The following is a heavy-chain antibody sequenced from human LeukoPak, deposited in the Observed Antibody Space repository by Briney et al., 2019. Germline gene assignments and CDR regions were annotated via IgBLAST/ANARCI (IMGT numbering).Heavy chain of an antibody. D-gene: IGHD3-10*01. J-gene: IGHJ6*02. Sequence: PSETLSLTCTVSGGSISSYYWSWIRQPPGKGLEWIVYIYYSGSTNYNPSLKSRVTISVDTSKNQFSLKLSSVTAADTAVYYCARDLYYYGSGSYRGMDVWGQGTTVTVSS. V-gene: IGHV4-59*01. CDR2: IYYSGST. CDR1: GGSISSYY. CDR3: ARDLYYYGSGSYRGMDV.